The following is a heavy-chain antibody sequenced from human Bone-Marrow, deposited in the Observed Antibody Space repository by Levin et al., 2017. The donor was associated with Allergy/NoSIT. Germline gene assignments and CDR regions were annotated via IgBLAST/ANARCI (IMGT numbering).Heavy chain of an antibody. Sequence: PGGSLRLSCAASGVTFNTYDMSWVRQAPGKGLEWVSAISDSGGSTYYADSVKGRFTISRDNSKSMLYLQMNSLRAEDTAMYYCAKGGYCFYSHCSRFDPWGQGTLVTVSS. D-gene: IGHD6-25*01. J-gene: IGHJ5*02. CDR1: GVTFNTYD. V-gene: IGHV3-23*01. CDR2: ISDSGGST. CDR3: AKGGYCFYSHCSRFDP.